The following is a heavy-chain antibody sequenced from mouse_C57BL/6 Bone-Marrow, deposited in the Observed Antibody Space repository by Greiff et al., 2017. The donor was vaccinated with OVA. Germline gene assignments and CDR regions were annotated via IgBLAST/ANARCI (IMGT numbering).Heavy chain of an antibody. Sequence: VQLQQSGPELVTPGASVKISCKASGYAFSSSWMNWVKQRPGKGLEWIGRIYPGDGDTNYNGKFKGKATLTADKSSSTAYMQLSSLTSEDSAVYFCASYYGSSYHFDYWGQGTTLTVSS. CDR2: IYPGDGDT. V-gene: IGHV1-82*01. CDR3: ASYYGSSYHFDY. D-gene: IGHD1-1*01. J-gene: IGHJ2*01. CDR1: GYAFSSSW.